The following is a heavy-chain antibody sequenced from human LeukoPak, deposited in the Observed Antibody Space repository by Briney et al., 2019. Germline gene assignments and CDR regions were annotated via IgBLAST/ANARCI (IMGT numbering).Heavy chain of an antibody. CDR3: VKESPYDGPRKYYFDY. J-gene: IGHJ4*02. CDR2: ISGRADRT. CDR1: GFTSSSYA. Sequence: GGSLRLSCAASGFTSSSYAMSWVRQAPGKGLKWVSAISGRADRTYYADSVKGRFTISRDNFKNTLYLQMNSLRADDTAVYYCVKESPYDGPRKYYFDYWGQGALVTVSS. V-gene: IGHV3-23*01. D-gene: IGHD3-10*01.